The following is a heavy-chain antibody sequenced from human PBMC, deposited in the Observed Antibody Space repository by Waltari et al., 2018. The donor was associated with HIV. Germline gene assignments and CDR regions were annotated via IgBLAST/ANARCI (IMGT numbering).Heavy chain of an antibody. Sequence: EVQLVESGGGLVKPGGSLRLSCAASGFTFTKAWMNWVRQVLGKGPEWVGRIKSKSDGETAEYAVSVKGRFTISRDDPKNTLHLQMTSLKAEDTAVYYCTTGGTIFGVITLSGGFDYWGQGTLVTVSS. CDR1: GFTFTKAW. D-gene: IGHD3-3*01. V-gene: IGHV3-15*01. J-gene: IGHJ4*02. CDR2: IKSKSDGETA. CDR3: TTGGTIFGVITLSGGFDY.